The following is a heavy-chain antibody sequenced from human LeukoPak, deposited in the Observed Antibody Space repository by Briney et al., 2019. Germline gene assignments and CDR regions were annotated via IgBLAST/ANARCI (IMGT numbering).Heavy chain of an antibody. CDR3: AKGPSSIIAARLVFGY. Sequence: GASVKVSCKASGGTFSSYAMSWVRQAPGKGLEWVSAISGSGGSTYYADSVKGRFTISRDNSKNTLYLQMNSLRAEDTAVYYCAKGPSSIIAARLVFGYWGQGTLVTVSS. CDR1: GGTFSSYA. V-gene: IGHV3-23*01. CDR2: ISGSGGST. J-gene: IGHJ4*02. D-gene: IGHD6-6*01.